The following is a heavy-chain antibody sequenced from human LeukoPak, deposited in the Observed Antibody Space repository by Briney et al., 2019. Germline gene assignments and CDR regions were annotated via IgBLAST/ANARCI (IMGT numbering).Heavy chain of an antibody. CDR1: GYTFTGYY. Sequence: ASVKVSCKASGYTFTGYYMHWVRQAPGQGLEWMGWINPNSGGTNHAQKFQGRVTMTRDTSISTAYMELSRLRSDDTAVYYCARDWSGYDPIGFFDYWGQGTLVTVSS. CDR3: ARDWSGYDPIGFFDY. V-gene: IGHV1-2*02. CDR2: INPNSGGT. D-gene: IGHD5-12*01. J-gene: IGHJ4*02.